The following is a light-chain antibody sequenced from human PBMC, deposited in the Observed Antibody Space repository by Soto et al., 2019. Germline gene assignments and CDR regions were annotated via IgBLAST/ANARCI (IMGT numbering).Light chain of an antibody. J-gene: IGLJ3*02. Sequence: QSVLTQPPSVSGAPGQTVTISCTGTSSNTGAGHDVHWYQQHPGTAPKYLIYSNSNRPSGVPDRFSGSKSGTSASLAISGLQAEDEADYFCQSFDTSLKIWVFGGGTKLTVL. CDR1: SSNTGAGHD. V-gene: IGLV1-40*01. CDR3: QSFDTSLKIWV. CDR2: SNS.